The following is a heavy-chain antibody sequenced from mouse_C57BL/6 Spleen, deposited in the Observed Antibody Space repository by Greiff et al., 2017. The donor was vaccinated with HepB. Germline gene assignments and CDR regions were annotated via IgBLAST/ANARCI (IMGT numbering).Heavy chain of an antibody. CDR3: ARRVGNYWYFDV. J-gene: IGHJ1*03. CDR2: ISNGGGST. D-gene: IGHD1-1*02. Sequence: EVKVVESGGGLVQPGGSLKLSCAASGFTFSDYYMYWVRQTPEKRLEWVAYISNGGGSTYYPDTVKGRFTISRDNAKNTLYLQMSRLKSEDTAMYYCARRVGNYWYFDVWGTGTTVTVSS. V-gene: IGHV5-12*01. CDR1: GFTFSDYY.